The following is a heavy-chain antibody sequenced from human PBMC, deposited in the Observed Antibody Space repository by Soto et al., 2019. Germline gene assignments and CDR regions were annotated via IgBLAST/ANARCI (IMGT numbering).Heavy chain of an antibody. CDR3: ARGLHGYGSPFDY. CDR2: IYYSGST. V-gene: IGHV4-31*03. Sequence: SETVSLTCTVSGGSISSGGYYWSWIRQHPGKGLEWIGYIYYSGSTYYNPSLKSRVTISVDTSKNQFSLKLSSVTAADTAVYYCARGLHGYGSPFDYWGQGTLVTVSS. J-gene: IGHJ4*02. D-gene: IGHD3-10*01. CDR1: GGSISSGGYY.